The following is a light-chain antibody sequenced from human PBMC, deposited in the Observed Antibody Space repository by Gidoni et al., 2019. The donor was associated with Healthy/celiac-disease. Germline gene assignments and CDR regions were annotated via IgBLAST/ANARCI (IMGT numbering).Light chain of an antibody. J-gene: IGKJ2*01. CDR3: QQRSNWPPYT. CDR1: QSVSSY. V-gene: IGKV3-11*01. CDR2: DAS. Sequence: ESVLTQSPATLSLSPGERATLSCRASQSVSSYLAWYQQKPGQAPRLLIYDASNRATGLPARFSGRGSGTDFTLAISSLEPEDFAVYYCQQRSNWPPYTFGQGTKLEI.